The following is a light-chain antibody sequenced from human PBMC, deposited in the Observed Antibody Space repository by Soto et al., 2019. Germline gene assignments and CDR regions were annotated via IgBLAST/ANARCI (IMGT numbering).Light chain of an antibody. CDR3: QQYNNWHTM. V-gene: IGKV3-15*01. CDR2: AAS. J-gene: IGKJ1*01. CDR1: RSVSSN. Sequence: IVMTQSPATLSVSPGDRATLSCRASRSVSSNLAWYLQKPGQAPRLLIYAASTRATDVPARFSGSGSGAEFTLTISSLQSEDFAVYYCQQYNNWHTMFGQGTKVDIK.